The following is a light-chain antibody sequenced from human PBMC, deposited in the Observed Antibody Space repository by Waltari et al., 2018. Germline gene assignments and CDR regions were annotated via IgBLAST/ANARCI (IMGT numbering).Light chain of an antibody. Sequence: EIVLTQSPGTLSLSPGERATLSCRASQSVSGSYLAWYQQKPGQAPRLLIYGASNMATGIPDRISGSGSGTDFTLTISRLESEDFAVYYCQQYGSSPETFGPGTKVEAK. J-gene: IGKJ1*01. V-gene: IGKV3-20*01. CDR3: QQYGSSPET. CDR1: QSVSGSY. CDR2: GAS.